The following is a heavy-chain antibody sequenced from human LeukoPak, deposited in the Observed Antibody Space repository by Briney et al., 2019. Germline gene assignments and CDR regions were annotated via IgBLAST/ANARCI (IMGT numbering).Heavy chain of an antibody. Sequence: PGGSLRLSCAASGFTFSSYAMSWVRQAPGKGLEWVSAISGSGGSTYYADSVKGRFTISRDNSKNTLYLQMNSLRAEDTAVYYCARDNSFGSSSHYYYGMDVWGQGTTVTVSS. V-gene: IGHV3-23*01. CDR3: ARDNSFGSSSHYYYGMDV. J-gene: IGHJ6*02. D-gene: IGHD6-13*01. CDR2: ISGSGGST. CDR1: GFTFSSYA.